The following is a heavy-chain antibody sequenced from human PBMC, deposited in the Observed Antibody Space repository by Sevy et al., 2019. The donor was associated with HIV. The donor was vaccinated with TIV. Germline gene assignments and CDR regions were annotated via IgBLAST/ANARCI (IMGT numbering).Heavy chain of an antibody. CDR2: IYSGGST. D-gene: IGHD2-15*01. CDR1: GFTVSSNY. Sequence: GGSLRLSCAASGFTVSSNYMSWVRQAPGKGLEWVSVIYSGGSTYYADSVKGRFTISSDNAKNTLYLQMNSLRAEDTAVYYCARMVVAATEGDYWGQGTLVTVSS. V-gene: IGHV3-53*01. J-gene: IGHJ4*02. CDR3: ARMVVAATEGDY.